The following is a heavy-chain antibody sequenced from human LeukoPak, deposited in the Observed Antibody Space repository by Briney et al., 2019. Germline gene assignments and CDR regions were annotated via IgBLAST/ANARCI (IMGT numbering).Heavy chain of an antibody. CDR2: INHSGST. CDR3: ARGAPRDSSSWYGDY. CDR1: GGSFSGYY. V-gene: IGHV4-34*01. D-gene: IGHD6-13*01. Sequence: SETLSLTCAVYGGSFSGYYWNWIRQPPGKGLEWIGEINHSGSTNYNPSLKSRVTISLDTSKNQFSLKLSSVTAADTAIYYCARGAPRDSSSWYGDYWGQGTLVTVSS. J-gene: IGHJ4*02.